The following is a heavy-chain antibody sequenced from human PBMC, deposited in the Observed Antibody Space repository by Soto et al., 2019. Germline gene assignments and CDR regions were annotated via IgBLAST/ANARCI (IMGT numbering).Heavy chain of an antibody. V-gene: IGHV4-59*12. CDR3: ARRTDYYDSSGYFDF. J-gene: IGHJ4*02. D-gene: IGHD3-22*01. CDR2: IYYSGST. Sequence: PSETLSLTCTVSGGSISSYYWSWIRQPPGKGLEWIGYIYYSGSTNYNPSLKSRVTISVDTSTNQFSLDLSSVTAADTAVYYCARRTDYYDSSGYFDFWGQGTLVTVSS. CDR1: GGSISSYY.